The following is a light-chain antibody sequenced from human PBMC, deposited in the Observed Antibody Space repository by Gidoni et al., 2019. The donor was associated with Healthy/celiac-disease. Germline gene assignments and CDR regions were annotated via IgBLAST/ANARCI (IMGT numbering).Light chain of an antibody. CDR3: QQYYSTLALT. CDR1: QSVLYSPNNKNY. V-gene: IGKV4-1*01. CDR2: WAS. J-gene: IGKJ4*01. Sequence: DIVMTQSPDSLAVSLGERATINCKSSQSVLYSPNNKNYLAWYQQKPGQPPKLLIYWASTRESGVPDRFSGSGSGTDFTLTISSLQAEDVAVYYCQQYYSTLALTFGGGTKVE.